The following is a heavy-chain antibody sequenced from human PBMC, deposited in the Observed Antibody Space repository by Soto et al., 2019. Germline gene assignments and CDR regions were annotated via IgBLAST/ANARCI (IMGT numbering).Heavy chain of an antibody. V-gene: IGHV3-30*18. CDR2: ISYDGSNK. CDR1: GFTFSSYG. D-gene: IGHD4-17*01. J-gene: IGHJ5*02. CDR3: AKDLPPHGDAYNWFDP. Sequence: PGGSLRLSCAASGFTFSSYGMHWVRQAPGKGLEWVAVISYDGSNKYYADSVKGRFTISRDNSKNTLYLQMNSLRAEDTAVYYCAKDLPPHGDAYNWFDPWGQGTLVTVSS.